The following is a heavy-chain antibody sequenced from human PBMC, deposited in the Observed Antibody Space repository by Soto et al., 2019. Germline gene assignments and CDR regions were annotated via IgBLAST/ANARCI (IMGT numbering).Heavy chain of an antibody. Sequence: EVQLVESGGGLVQPGGSLRLSCAASGFTFSSYAMHWVRQAPGKGLEYVSAISSNGGSTYYANSVKGRFTISRDNSKNTLHLQMGSLRAEDMAVYYCARDRLYYGSGLDHWGQGTLVTVSS. D-gene: IGHD3-10*01. J-gene: IGHJ5*02. CDR3: ARDRLYYGSGLDH. CDR2: ISSNGGST. CDR1: GFTFSSYA. V-gene: IGHV3-64*01.